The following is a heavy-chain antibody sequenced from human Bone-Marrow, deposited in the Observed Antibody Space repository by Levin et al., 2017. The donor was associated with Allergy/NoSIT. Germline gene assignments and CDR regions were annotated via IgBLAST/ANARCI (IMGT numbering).Heavy chain of an antibody. V-gene: IGHV3-48*02. CDR2: ISSSSSTI. J-gene: IGHJ6*02. Sequence: GGSLRLSCAASGFTFSSYSMNWVRQAPGKGLEWVSYISSSSSTIYYADSVKGRFTISRDNAKNSLYLQMNSLRDEDTAVYYCARYCSSTSCSEGDRYYYYYGMDVWGQGTTVTVSS. CDR3: ARYCSSTSCSEGDRYYYYYGMDV. D-gene: IGHD2-2*01. CDR1: GFTFSSYS.